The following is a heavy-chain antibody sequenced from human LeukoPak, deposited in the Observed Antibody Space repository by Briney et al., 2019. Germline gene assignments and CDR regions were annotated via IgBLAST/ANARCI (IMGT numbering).Heavy chain of an antibody. CDR1: AGSISSTSYY. CDR2: IYYSGDT. Sequence: SETLSLTCTVSAGSISSTSYYWGWIRQSPGKGLEWIGSIYYSGDTYYNPSLKSRVTISVDTSKNQFSLKVTSVTAADTAVYYCARVGPFLYSIKAWFGLFDYWGQGTLVTVSS. V-gene: IGHV4-39*01. D-gene: IGHD2-8*01. CDR3: ARVGPFLYSIKAWFGLFDY. J-gene: IGHJ4*02.